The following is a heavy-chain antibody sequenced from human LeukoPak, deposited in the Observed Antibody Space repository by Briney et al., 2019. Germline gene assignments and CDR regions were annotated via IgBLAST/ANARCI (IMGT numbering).Heavy chain of an antibody. J-gene: IGHJ5*02. CDR1: GYAFTSYY. V-gene: IGHV1-46*01. D-gene: IGHD2-2*01. CDR3: ERQGDCSMTICYENWFDP. CDR2: INPSGGST. Sequence: ASVKVSCKSSGYAFTSYYMHRVRQAPGQGLEWMGIINPSGGSTSYAQKFQGRVTMTRDTSTSTVYMELSSLRSEDTEQHESERQGDCSMTICYENWFDPWGQGTLVTVSS.